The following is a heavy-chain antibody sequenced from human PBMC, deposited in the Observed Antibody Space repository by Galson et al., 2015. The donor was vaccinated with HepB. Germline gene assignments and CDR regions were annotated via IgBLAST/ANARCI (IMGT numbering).Heavy chain of an antibody. CDR1: GFTFSRYS. CDR3: ARDPGRRGYTYYYYGMDV. Sequence: SLRLSCAASGFTFSRYSMNWVRQAPGKGLEWVSYISSSSSTIYYADSVKGRFTISRDNAKNSLYLQMNSLRAEDTAVYYCARDPGRRGYTYYYYGMDVWGQGTTVTVSS. CDR2: ISSSSSTI. V-gene: IGHV3-48*01. D-gene: IGHD6-25*01. J-gene: IGHJ6*02.